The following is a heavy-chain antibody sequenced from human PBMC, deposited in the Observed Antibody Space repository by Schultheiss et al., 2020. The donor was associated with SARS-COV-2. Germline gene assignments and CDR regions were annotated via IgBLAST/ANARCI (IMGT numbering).Heavy chain of an antibody. J-gene: IGHJ6*02. Sequence: GGSLRLSCAASGFTFSNYAMHWVRQAPGKGLEWVAVISHDGSIIFYADSVQGRFTISRDNSKNTLYLQMNSLRVEDTAVYFCAKDFYYYDRSGPSENYYHYYGMDVWGQGTTVTVSS. CDR1: GFTFSNYA. D-gene: IGHD3-22*01. CDR3: AKDFYYYDRSGPSENYYHYYGMDV. V-gene: IGHV3-30-3*01. CDR2: ISHDGSII.